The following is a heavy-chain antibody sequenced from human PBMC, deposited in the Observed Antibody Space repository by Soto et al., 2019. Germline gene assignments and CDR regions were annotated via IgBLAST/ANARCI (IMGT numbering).Heavy chain of an antibody. Sequence: QLQLQESGPGLVKPSETLSLTCTVSGASITSSSYYWGWIRQPPGRDLEWVGSFSCGGGAYYNPSLKSRVTFSVDTSKNQFSLKLSSVTATDTALFYCARHRCGFYPPFDNWGQGALVTVSS. V-gene: IGHV4-39*01. D-gene: IGHD3-22*01. CDR3: ARHRCGFYPPFDN. J-gene: IGHJ4*02. CDR2: FSCGGGA. CDR1: GASITSSSYY.